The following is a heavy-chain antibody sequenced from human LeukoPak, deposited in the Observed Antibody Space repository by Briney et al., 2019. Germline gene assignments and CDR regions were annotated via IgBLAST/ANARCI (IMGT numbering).Heavy chain of an antibody. J-gene: IGHJ3*02. CDR1: GFTFSSYA. V-gene: IGHV3-23*01. Sequence: GGSLRLSCAASGFTFSSYAMSWVRQAPGKGLDWVLVVSGSGGKTYYADSVRGRFAISRENSKQTLYLQMNSLRAEDTAVYYCARDLYCGGDCSWWAFDIWGQGTMVTVSS. D-gene: IGHD2-21*02. CDR2: VSGSGGKT. CDR3: ARDLYCGGDCSWWAFDI.